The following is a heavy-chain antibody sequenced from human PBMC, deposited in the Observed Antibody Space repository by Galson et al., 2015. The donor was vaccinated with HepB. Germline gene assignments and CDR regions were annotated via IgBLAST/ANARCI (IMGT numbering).Heavy chain of an antibody. CDR1: GYSFTTYW. V-gene: IGHV5-51*01. Sequence: QSGAEVKKPGESLKISCKGSGYSFTTYWIGWVRQMPGKGLEWMGIIYPGDSDTRYSPSFQGQVTISADKSISTAYLQWSSLKASDTAMYYCARSLAAAGSWGGKDVWGQGTTVTVSS. J-gene: IGHJ6*02. CDR3: ARSLAAAGSWGGKDV. CDR2: IYPGDSDT. D-gene: IGHD6-13*01.